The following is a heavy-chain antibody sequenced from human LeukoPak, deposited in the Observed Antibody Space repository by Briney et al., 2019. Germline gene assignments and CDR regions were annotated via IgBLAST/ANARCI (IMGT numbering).Heavy chain of an antibody. J-gene: IGHJ6*03. CDR2: IRYDGSNK. Sequence: GGSLRLSCAASGFTFSSYGMHWVRQAPGKGLEWVAFIRYDGSNKYYADSVKGRFTISRDNSKNTLYMQMSSLRSEDTAVYYCARGGGGYAFVYYYYYMDVWGKGTTVTISS. V-gene: IGHV3-30*02. CDR3: ARGGGGYAFVYYYYYMDV. CDR1: GFTFSSYG. D-gene: IGHD5-12*01.